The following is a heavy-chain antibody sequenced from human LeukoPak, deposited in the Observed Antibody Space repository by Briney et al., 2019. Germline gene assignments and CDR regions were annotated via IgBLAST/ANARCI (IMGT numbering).Heavy chain of an antibody. CDR2: ISSSGSTI. CDR3: AREQLSPLIYYYYYGMDV. V-gene: IGHV3-11*01. J-gene: IGHJ6*02. Sequence: GGSLRLSCAASGFTFSDYYMSWIRQAPGKGLEWVSYISSSGSTIYYADSVKGRFTISRDNAKNSLYLQMSSLRAEDTAVYYCAREQLSPLIYYYYYGMDVWGQGTTVTVSS. D-gene: IGHD6-13*01. CDR1: GFTFSDYY.